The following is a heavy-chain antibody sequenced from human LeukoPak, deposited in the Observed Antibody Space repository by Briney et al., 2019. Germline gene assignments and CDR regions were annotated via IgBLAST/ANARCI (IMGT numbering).Heavy chain of an antibody. Sequence: PSETLSLTCTVSGGSISSGGYYWSWIRQHPGKGLEWIGYIYYSGSTYYNPSLKSRVTISVDTSKNQFSLKLSSVTAADTAMYYCARQGIRRVYFDYWGQGTLVTVSS. CDR2: IYYSGST. V-gene: IGHV4-31*03. CDR3: ARQGIRRVYFDY. D-gene: IGHD3-3*02. CDR1: GGSISSGGYY. J-gene: IGHJ4*02.